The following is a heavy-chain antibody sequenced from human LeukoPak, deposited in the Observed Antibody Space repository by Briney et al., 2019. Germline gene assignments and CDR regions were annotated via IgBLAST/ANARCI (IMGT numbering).Heavy chain of an antibody. CDR3: AKDRDFDWLLSFDY. CDR2: ISGSGGST. CDR1: GSTFSSYA. D-gene: IGHD3-9*01. Sequence: PGGSLRLSCAGSGSTFSSYAINWVRQAPGKGLEWVSAISGSGGSTYYADSVKGRFTISRDNSKNTLYLQMNSLRAEDTAVYYCAKDRDFDWLLSFDYWGQGTLVTVSS. J-gene: IGHJ4*02. V-gene: IGHV3-23*01.